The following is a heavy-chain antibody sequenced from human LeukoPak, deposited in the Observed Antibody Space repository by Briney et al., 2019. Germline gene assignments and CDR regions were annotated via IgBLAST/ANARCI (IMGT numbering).Heavy chain of an antibody. CDR1: GFTFSSYS. J-gene: IGHJ4*02. Sequence: PGGSLRLSCAASGFTFSSYSMNWVRQAPGKGLEWVSSISSGSSYIYYADSVEGRFTISRDNAKNSLYLQMNSLRAEDTAVYYCARGVTTTVTTPGHWGQGTLVTVSS. CDR2: ISSGSSYI. CDR3: ARGVTTTVTTPGH. D-gene: IGHD4-17*01. V-gene: IGHV3-21*01.